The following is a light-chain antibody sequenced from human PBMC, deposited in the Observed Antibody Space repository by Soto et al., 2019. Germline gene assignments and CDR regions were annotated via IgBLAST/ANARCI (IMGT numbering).Light chain of an antibody. J-gene: IGLJ2*01. Sequence: QSVLTQPPSVSGAPGQRVTISCTGSSSNIGAGYDVHWYQQLPGTAPKLLIYGNSNRPSGVPDRFSGSKSGTSASLAITGLXAEDEADYYCQSYDSSLSGSGVFGGGTKLTVL. V-gene: IGLV1-40*01. CDR1: SSNIGAGYD. CDR3: QSYDSSLSGSGV. CDR2: GNS.